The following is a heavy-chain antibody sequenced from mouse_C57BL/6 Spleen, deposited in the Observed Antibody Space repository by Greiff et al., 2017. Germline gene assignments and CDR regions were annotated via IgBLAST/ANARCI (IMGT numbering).Heavy chain of an antibody. CDR2: INPSSGYT. CDR3: ARGYGSSYHAMDY. V-gene: IGHV1-4*01. Sequence: VQLQQSGAELARPGASVKMSCKASGYTFTSYTMHWVKQRPGQGLEWIGYINPSSGYTKYNQKFKDKATLTADKSSSTAYMQLSSLTSEDSAVYYCARGYGSSYHAMDYWGQGTSVTVSS. D-gene: IGHD1-1*01. CDR1: GYTFTSYT. J-gene: IGHJ4*01.